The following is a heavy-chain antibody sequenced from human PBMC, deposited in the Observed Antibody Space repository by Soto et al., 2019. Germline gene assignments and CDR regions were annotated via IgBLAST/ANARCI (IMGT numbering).Heavy chain of an antibody. Sequence: QVQVQQWGAGLLKSSETLSLTCVVYGGSLTGYYWSWIRQPPGRGLEWIGEINPTGSPKYNPSLMSRVTISVDTSKNQFSMKLSSVTAADTAVFYCARSREQWLVDAFDIWGQGTMVTVS. CDR1: GGSLTGYY. CDR3: ARSREQWLVDAFDI. V-gene: IGHV4-34*01. D-gene: IGHD6-19*01. J-gene: IGHJ3*02. CDR2: INPTGSP.